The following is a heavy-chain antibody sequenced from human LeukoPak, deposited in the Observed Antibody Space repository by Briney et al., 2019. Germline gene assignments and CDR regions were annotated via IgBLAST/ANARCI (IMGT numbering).Heavy chain of an antibody. CDR3: ASSSSFLYNWFDP. J-gene: IGHJ5*02. CDR2: IGASGGST. CDR1: GFTFSNFA. D-gene: IGHD6-6*01. V-gene: IGHV3-23*01. Sequence: PGGSLRLSCAASGFTFSNFAMSWVRQAPGKGLEWVSVIGASGGSTSYADSVKGRFTISSDNSKNTLYLQMNSLRAEDTAVYYCASSSSFLYNWFDPWGQGTLVTVSS.